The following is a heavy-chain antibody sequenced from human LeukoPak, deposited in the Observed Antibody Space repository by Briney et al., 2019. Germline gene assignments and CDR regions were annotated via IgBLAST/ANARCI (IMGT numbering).Heavy chain of an antibody. D-gene: IGHD2-2*01. CDR1: GGSISSGGYY. J-gene: IGHJ3*02. V-gene: IGHV4-31*03. CDR2: IHYSGST. CDR3: ARGGCSSTSCYRIDDAFDI. Sequence: PSETLSLTCTVSGGSISSGGYYWSWIRQHPGKGLEWIGYIHYSGSTYYNPSLKSRVTISVDTSKNQFSLKLSSVTAADTAVYYCARGGCSSTSCYRIDDAFDIWGQGTMVTVSS.